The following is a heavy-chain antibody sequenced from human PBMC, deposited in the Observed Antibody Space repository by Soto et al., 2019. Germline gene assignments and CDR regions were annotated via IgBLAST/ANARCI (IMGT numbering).Heavy chain of an antibody. D-gene: IGHD3-10*01. CDR3: ARPLLWFGELSL. J-gene: IGHJ4*02. CDR1: GVTFSSYA. V-gene: IGHV3-30-3*01. CDR2: ISYDGSNK. Sequence: PAGSLRLSCAASGVTFSSYAMHWVRQSPGKGLEWVAVISYDGSNKYYADSVKGRFTISRDNSKNTLYLQMNSLRAEDTAVYYCARPLLWFGELSLWGQGTLVTVSS.